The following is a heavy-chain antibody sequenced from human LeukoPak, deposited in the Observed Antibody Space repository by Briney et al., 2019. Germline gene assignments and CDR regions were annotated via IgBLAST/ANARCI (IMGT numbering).Heavy chain of an antibody. D-gene: IGHD3-22*01. CDR1: GYTFTSYD. V-gene: IGHV1-69*06. CDR2: IIPIFGTA. CDR3: ARGGYDSSGYSSTPPFDY. Sequence: SVKVSCKASGYTFTSYDINWVRQATGQGLEWMGGIIPIFGTANYAQKFQGRVTITADRSTSTAYMELSSLRSEDTAVYYCARGGYDSSGYSSTPPFDYWGQGTLVTVSS. J-gene: IGHJ4*02.